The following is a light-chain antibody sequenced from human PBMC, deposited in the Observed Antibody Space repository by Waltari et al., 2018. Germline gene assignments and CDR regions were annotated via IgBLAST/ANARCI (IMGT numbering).Light chain of an antibody. CDR1: STDIGGYFF. J-gene: IGLJ2*01. V-gene: IGLV2-14*03. Sequence: QSALTQPASVSGSPGPSITIPCTGSSTDIGGYFFVSWYQQHPGTAPKLIIYGVSNRPSGVSDRFSGSKSDNTASLTISGLQTEDEADYYCSSYSSTTTRVIFGGGTRLTVL. CDR3: SSYSSTTTRVI. CDR2: GVS.